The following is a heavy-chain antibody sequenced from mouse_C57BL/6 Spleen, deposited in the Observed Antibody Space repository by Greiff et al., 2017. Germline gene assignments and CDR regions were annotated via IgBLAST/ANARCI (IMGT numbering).Heavy chain of an antibody. V-gene: IGHV1-53*01. D-gene: IGHD2-3*01. CDR2: INPSNGGT. Sequence: QVQLQQPGTELVKPGASVKLSCKASGYTFTSYWMHWVKQRPGQGLEWIGNINPSNGGTNYNEKFKSKATLTVDTAASTAYMQLSSLTSEDSAVYNCARGVIYDGYYDAMYYWGQVTSVTVSS. CDR3: ARGVIYDGYYDAMYY. J-gene: IGHJ4*01. CDR1: GYTFTSYW.